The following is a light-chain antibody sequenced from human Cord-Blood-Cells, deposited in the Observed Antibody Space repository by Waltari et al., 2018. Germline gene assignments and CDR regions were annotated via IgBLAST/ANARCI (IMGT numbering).Light chain of an antibody. J-gene: IGKJ1*01. CDR3: QQYNSYST. Sequence: DIQMTQPPSTLSASAGDRITITCRASQSISSWLAWYQQKPGKAPKLLIYKASSLESGVPSRFSGSGSGTEFTLTISSLQPDDFATYYCQQYNSYSTFGQGTKVEIK. CDR1: QSISSW. V-gene: IGKV1-5*03. CDR2: KAS.